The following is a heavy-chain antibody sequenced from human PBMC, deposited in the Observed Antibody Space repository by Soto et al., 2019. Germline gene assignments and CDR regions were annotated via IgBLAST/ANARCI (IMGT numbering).Heavy chain of an antibody. D-gene: IGHD3-3*01. Sequence: GGPRRLPCAAAGFTFSSYSMNWVRQAQGKGLEWVSYISSSSSTIYYADSVKGRFTISRDNAKNSLYLQMNSLRAEDTAVYYCARDRESLTIFEVAPASGGQGTLVTVSS. CDR1: GFTFSSYS. CDR2: ISSSSSTI. J-gene: IGHJ4*02. CDR3: ARDRESLTIFEVAPAS. V-gene: IGHV3-48*01.